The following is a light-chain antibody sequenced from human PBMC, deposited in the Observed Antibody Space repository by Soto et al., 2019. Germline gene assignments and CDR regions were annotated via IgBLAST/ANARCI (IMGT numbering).Light chain of an antibody. J-gene: IGKJ4*01. CDR3: QKYENAPLT. CDR2: AAY. V-gene: IGKV1-27*01. CDR1: QDISTY. Sequence: DIKMTQAPSSLSASVGDRVTITCRARQDISTYLAWYQQKPGQVPKLLISAAYTLQSGVPPRFSGSGSGTDFTLTISSLQPEDVLTYYCQKYENAPLTFGGGTKVEIK.